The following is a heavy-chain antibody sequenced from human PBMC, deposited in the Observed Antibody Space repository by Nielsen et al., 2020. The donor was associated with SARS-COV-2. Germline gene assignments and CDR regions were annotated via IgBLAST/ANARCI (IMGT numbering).Heavy chain of an antibody. J-gene: IGHJ3*01. D-gene: IGHD3-10*01. CDR3: AKDGVVRGDALDP. V-gene: IGHV3-23*01. CDR1: GFTFNIYA. Sequence: GGSLRLSCAASGFTFNIYAMAWVRRAPGRGLQWVTGVGASGGSTYYTDSVKGRFSISRDNSKNTLFLQMHSLRVEDTALYYCAKDGVVRGDALDPWGQGTMVTVSS. CDR2: VGASGGST.